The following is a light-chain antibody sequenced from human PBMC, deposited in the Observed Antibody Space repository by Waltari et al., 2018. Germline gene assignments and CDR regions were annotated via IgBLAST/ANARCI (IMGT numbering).Light chain of an antibody. CDR2: DIS. V-gene: IGLV2-11*01. Sequence: QSALTQPRSVSGSPGQSVTISCTGTSVGDYNFVSWYQQLPGKVPKLLIDDISKWPTGLPNRFSGSKSGNTASLTISGLQADDEADYYCCSYAGSHTNLIFGGGTRLTVL. CDR3: CSYAGSHTNLI. J-gene: IGLJ2*01. CDR1: SVGDYNF.